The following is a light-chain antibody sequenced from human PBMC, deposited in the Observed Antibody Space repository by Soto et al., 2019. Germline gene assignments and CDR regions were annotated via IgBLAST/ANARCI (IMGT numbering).Light chain of an antibody. V-gene: IGKV3-20*01. J-gene: IGKJ5*01. CDR3: QQYTGPPTT. CDR1: QSVSSY. CDR2: GAS. Sequence: VLTQSPATLSLSPGERATLSCRASQSVSSYLAWYQQKPGQAPRLLIYGASSRATGIPDRFSGSGSGTDFTLTITRLEPEDSAVYFCQQYTGPPTTFGQGTRLEIK.